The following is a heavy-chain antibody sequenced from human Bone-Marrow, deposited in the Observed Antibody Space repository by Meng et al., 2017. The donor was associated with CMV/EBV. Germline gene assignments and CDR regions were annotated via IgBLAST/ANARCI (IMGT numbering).Heavy chain of an antibody. CDR2: INPIGGTT. CDR1: GHTFTSYY. CDR3: AGVGKPTVVTGQFDY. J-gene: IGHJ4*02. V-gene: IGHV1-46*01. D-gene: IGHD4-23*01. Sequence: ASVKVSCKASGHTFTSYYIHWVRQAPGQGLEYMGIINPIGGTTTYAQKFQGRVTMTRDTSTGTAYMELSSLRSEDTAVYYCAGVGKPTVVTGQFDYWGQGTLVTVSS.